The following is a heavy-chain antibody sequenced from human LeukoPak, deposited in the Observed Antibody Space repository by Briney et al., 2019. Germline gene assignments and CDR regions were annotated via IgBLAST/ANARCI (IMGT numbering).Heavy chain of an antibody. Sequence: SETLSLTCAVYVGSFSGYYWSWIRQPPGKGLEWIGEINHSGSTNYNPSLKSRVTISVDTSKNQFSLKLSSVTAADTAVYYCARVRGSSSWRYYMDVWGKGTTVTVSS. J-gene: IGHJ6*03. CDR3: ARVRGSSSWRYYMDV. CDR2: INHSGST. D-gene: IGHD6-13*01. V-gene: IGHV4-34*01. CDR1: VGSFSGYY.